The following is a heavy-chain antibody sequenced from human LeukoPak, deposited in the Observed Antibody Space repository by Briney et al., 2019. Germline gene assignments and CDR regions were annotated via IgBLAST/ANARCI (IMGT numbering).Heavy chain of an antibody. CDR3: ATHNLDYYESSGYTY. CDR1: GYTFTSYG. V-gene: IGHV1-18*01. CDR2: ISAYNGNT. J-gene: IGHJ4*02. Sequence: ASVKVSCKASGYTFTSYGISWVRQAPGQGLEWMGWISAYNGNTNYAQKLQGRVTMTTDTSTSTAYMELRSLRSDDTAVYYCATHNLDYYESSGYTYWGQGTLVTVSS. D-gene: IGHD3-22*01.